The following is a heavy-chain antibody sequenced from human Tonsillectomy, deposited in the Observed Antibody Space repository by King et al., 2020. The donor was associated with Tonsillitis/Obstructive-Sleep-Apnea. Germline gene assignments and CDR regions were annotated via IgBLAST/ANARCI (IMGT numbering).Heavy chain of an antibody. Sequence: VQLVESGGRVVRPGGSLRLSCAVSGFTFDDYAMSWVRQAPGRGLEWISHINWNGAATHYADSVKGRFTVSRDNAKNSLYLQMDGLRVDDTALYYCARLHDYGGERPRFFDYWGQGARVTVSS. CDR3: ARLHDYGGERPRFFDY. V-gene: IGHV3-20*04. CDR1: GFTFDDYA. CDR2: INWNGAAT. D-gene: IGHD4-23*01. J-gene: IGHJ4*02.